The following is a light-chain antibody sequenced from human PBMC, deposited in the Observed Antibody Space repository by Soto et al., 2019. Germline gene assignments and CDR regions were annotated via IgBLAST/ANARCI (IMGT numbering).Light chain of an antibody. V-gene: IGKV3-20*01. CDR1: QSIYINS. CDR3: QKYNSAPWT. CDR2: AAT. Sequence: EIVLTQSPGTLSLSPGERATLSCRASQSIYINSLAWYQHKRGQAPRLLIYAATVRATAVPDRFNGSGSGTDFALTISRLEPEDSAMYYCQKYNSAPWTFGQGTKVEIK. J-gene: IGKJ1*01.